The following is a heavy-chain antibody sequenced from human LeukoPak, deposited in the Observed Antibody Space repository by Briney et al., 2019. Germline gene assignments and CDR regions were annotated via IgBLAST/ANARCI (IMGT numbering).Heavy chain of an antibody. Sequence: SETLSLTCTVSGGSISSSSYYWGWLRQPPGKGLEWIGSIYYSGSTYYNPSLKSRVTISVDTSKNQFSLKLSSVTAADTAVYYCARRGYSSSWYDYYYYGMDVWGQGTTVTVSS. D-gene: IGHD6-13*01. CDR2: IYYSGST. V-gene: IGHV4-39*01. CDR3: ARRGYSSSWYDYYYYGMDV. J-gene: IGHJ6*02. CDR1: GGSISSSSYY.